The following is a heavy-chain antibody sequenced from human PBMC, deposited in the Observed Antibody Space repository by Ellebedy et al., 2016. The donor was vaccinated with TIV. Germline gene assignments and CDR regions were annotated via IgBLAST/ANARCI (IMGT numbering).Heavy chain of an antibody. CDR3: VRDKIEGATTLDY. V-gene: IGHV3-7*03. CDR1: GFSFSSYW. CDR2: IKQDGSEK. Sequence: GESLKISCVASGFSFSSYWMSWVRQVPGKGPEWVANIKQDGSEKYYVDSVKGRFTISRDNAKNSLFLEMSGLRVDDTAVYYCVRDKIEGATTLDYWGQGTLVTISA. D-gene: IGHD1-26*01. J-gene: IGHJ4*02.